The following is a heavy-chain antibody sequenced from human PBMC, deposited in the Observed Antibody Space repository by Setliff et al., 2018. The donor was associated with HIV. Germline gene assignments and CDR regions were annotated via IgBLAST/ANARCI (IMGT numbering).Heavy chain of an antibody. CDR3: AAASNRRVRGVNLHYYYYMDV. CDR1: GFTFTNSA. D-gene: IGHD3-10*01. CDR2: IVVGSYNT. J-gene: IGHJ6*03. V-gene: IGHV1-58*02. Sequence: SVKVSCKASGFTFTNSAMQWVRQARGQRLEWIGWIVVGSYNTNYAQKFQERVTITRDLSTSTAYMELSSLRSEDTAVYYCAAASNRRVRGVNLHYYYYMDVWGKGTT.